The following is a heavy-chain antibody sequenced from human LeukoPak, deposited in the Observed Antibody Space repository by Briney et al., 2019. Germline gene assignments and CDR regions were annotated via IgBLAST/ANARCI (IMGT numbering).Heavy chain of an antibody. CDR2: ISASGGST. CDR3: ARAAYSSRDRGPFDI. CDR1: GFTFTTYA. V-gene: IGHV3-23*01. D-gene: IGHD6-13*01. Sequence: GGSLRLSCATSGFTFTTYAMSWVRQAPGKGLEWVSVISASGGSTYYADSVKGRFTISRDNSKNTVFLQMNSLRAEDTAVDYCARAAYSSRDRGPFDIWGQGTMVTVSS. J-gene: IGHJ3*02.